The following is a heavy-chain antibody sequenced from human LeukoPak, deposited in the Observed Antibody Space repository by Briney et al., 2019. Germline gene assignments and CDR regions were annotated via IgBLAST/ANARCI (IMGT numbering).Heavy chain of an antibody. CDR2: VFNSGIT. CDR3: ARGVVIGDWYFDL. Sequence: PSETLSLTCTVSGDSSNTYYWSWIRQPPGKGLEWIGYVFNSGITNYNSSLKSRLAILEDTSKNQFSLKLKSVTAADTAVYYCARGVVIGDWYFDLWGRGTLVTVSS. CDR1: GDSSNTYY. V-gene: IGHV4-59*01. D-gene: IGHD3-22*01. J-gene: IGHJ2*01.